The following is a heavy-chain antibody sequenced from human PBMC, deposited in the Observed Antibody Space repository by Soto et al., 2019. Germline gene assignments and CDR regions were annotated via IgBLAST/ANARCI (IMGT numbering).Heavy chain of an antibody. V-gene: IGHV1-18*01. CDR2: ISAYNGNT. J-gene: IGHJ4*02. Sequence: GASVKVSCKASGYTFTSYGISWVRQAPGQGLKWMGWISAYNGNTNYAQKLQGRVTMTRDTSTSTVYMELSSLRSEDTAVYYCARGFTLRMPIDYWGQGTLVTVSS. CDR3: ARGFTLRMPIDY. CDR1: GYTFTSYG. D-gene: IGHD2-2*01.